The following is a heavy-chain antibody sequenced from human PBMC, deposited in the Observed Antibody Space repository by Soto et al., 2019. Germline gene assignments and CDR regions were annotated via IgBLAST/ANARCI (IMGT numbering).Heavy chain of an antibody. V-gene: IGHV1-18*01. Sequence: ASVKVSCKASGYTFTSYGISWVRQAPGQGLEWMGWISAYNGNTNYAQKLQGRVTMTTDTSTSTAYMELRSLRSDVTAVYYCARDAHDYIWGSYGYWGQGTLVTVSS. CDR2: ISAYNGNT. CDR1: GYTFTSYG. CDR3: ARDAHDYIWGSYGY. D-gene: IGHD3-16*01. J-gene: IGHJ4*02.